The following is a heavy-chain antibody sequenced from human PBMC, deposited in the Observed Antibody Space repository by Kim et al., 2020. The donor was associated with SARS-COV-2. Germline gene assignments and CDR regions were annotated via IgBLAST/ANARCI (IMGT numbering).Heavy chain of an antibody. J-gene: IGHJ3*02. CDR1: GFTFSSYS. CDR2: ISSSSSYI. CDR3: ARDVEIVVVTNDAFDI. V-gene: IGHV3-21*01. Sequence: GGSLRLSCAASGFTFSSYSMNWVRQAPGKGLEWVSSISSSSSYIYYADSVKGRFTISRDNAKNSLYLQMNSLRAEDTAVYYCARDVEIVVVTNDAFDIWGQGTMVTVSS. D-gene: IGHD3-22*01.